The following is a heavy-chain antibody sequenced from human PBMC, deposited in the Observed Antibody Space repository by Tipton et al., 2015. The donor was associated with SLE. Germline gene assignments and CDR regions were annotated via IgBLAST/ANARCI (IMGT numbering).Heavy chain of an antibody. D-gene: IGHD3-22*01. Sequence: SLRLSCAASGFTFSSYGMHWVRQAPGKGLEWVAVISYDGSNKYYADSVKGRFTISRDNSKNTLYLQMNSLRAEDTAVYYCAKPLNNYYDSSGYFDYWGQGTLVTVSS. V-gene: IGHV3-30*18. J-gene: IGHJ4*02. CDR3: AKPLNNYYDSSGYFDY. CDR1: GFTFSSYG. CDR2: ISYDGSNK.